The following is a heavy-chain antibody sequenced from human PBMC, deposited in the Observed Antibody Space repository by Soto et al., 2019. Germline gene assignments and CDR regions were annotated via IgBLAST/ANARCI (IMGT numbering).Heavy chain of an antibody. CDR1: GGSLSNYY. CDR2: IYHSGST. CDR3: AEVKIYFIQSGGSHRVARGC. D-gene: IGHD2-15*01. Sequence: QVQLQQWGAGLLKPSETLSLTCVGSGGSLSNYYWSWIRQPPGKGLEWIGEIYHSGSTNYNPSLKSRVTIGGDKSHQQCYLEPSSVTAAATAGYYCAEVKIYFIQSGGSHRVARGCWGEGTVVTVSS. V-gene: IGHV4-34*02. J-gene: IGHJ4*02.